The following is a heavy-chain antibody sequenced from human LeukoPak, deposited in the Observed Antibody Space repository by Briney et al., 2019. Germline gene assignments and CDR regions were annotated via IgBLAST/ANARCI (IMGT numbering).Heavy chain of an antibody. CDR2: INHSGST. V-gene: IGHV4-34*01. Sequence: SETLSLTGAVYGGSFSGYYWSWIRQPPGKGLEWIGEINHSGSTNYNPSLKSRVTISVDTSKNQFSLKLSSVTAADTAVYYCARADYGDYGPPEYWGQGTLVTVSS. CDR3: ARADYGDYGPPEY. D-gene: IGHD4-17*01. CDR1: GGSFSGYY. J-gene: IGHJ4*02.